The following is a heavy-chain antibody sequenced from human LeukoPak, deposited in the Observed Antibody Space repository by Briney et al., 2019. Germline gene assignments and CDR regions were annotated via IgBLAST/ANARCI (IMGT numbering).Heavy chain of an antibody. Sequence: RASVKVSCKASGYTFTSYYMHWVRQAPGQGLEWMGIINPSGGSTSYAQKFHGRVTMTRDMSTSTVYMELSSLRSEDTAVYYCARGPSNYVWFDPWGQGTLVTVSS. CDR3: ARGPSNYVWFDP. CDR1: GYTFTSYY. V-gene: IGHV1-46*01. CDR2: INPSGGST. J-gene: IGHJ5*02. D-gene: IGHD4-11*01.